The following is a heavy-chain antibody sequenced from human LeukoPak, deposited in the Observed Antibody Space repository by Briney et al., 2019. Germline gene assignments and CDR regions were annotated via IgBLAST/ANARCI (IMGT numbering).Heavy chain of an antibody. CDR2: IYPDDSDT. Sequence: GESLKISCKGSGYSFTIYWVGWVRQMPGKGLEWMGIIYPDDSDTRYSPSFQGQVTISADKSISTAYLQWSSLKASDTAMYYCARLKYYDSRDYFDYWGQGTLVTVSS. CDR3: ARLKYYDSRDYFDY. D-gene: IGHD3-22*01. V-gene: IGHV5-51*01. J-gene: IGHJ4*02. CDR1: GYSFTIYW.